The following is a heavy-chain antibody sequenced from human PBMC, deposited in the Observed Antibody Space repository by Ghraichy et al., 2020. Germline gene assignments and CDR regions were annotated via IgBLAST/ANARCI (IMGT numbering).Heavy chain of an antibody. J-gene: IGHJ4*02. CDR3: ATTADYLYFDY. CDR1: GFTFSSYS. Sequence: GSLRLSCATSGFTFSSYSMNWVRQAPGKGLEWVSSISSRSDYIYYADSLKGRFTVSRDNADNSLFLQMNSLRAEDTAVYYCATTADYLYFDYWGQGTLVTVSS. D-gene: IGHD4-11*01. V-gene: IGHV3-21*01. CDR2: ISSRSDYI.